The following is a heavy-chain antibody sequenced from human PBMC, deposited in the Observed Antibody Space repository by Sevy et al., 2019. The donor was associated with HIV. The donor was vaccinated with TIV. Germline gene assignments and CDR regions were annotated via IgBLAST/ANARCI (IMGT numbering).Heavy chain of an antibody. CDR1: GYTFTGYY. CDR3: ARLDGYYYDSSGYYEVNYFDY. CDR2: INPNSGGT. Sequence: ASVKVSCKASGYTFTGYYMHWVRQAPGQGIEWMGWINPNSGGTNYAQKFQGRVTMTRDTSISTAYMELSRLRSDDTAVYYCARLDGYYYDSSGYYEVNYFDYSGQGTLVTVSS. J-gene: IGHJ4*02. V-gene: IGHV1-2*02. D-gene: IGHD3-22*01.